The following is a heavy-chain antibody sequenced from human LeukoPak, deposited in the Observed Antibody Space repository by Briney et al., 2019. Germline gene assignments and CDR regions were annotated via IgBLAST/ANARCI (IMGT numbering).Heavy chain of an antibody. Sequence: SETLSLTCTVSGGSISSYYWSWIRQPPGKGLEWIGYIYDSGSTNYNPSLKSRVTISVDTSKNQFSLKLSSVTAADTAVYYCARSGYSWDYYYYMDVWGKGTTVTVSS. CDR2: IYDSGST. CDR1: GGSISSYY. V-gene: IGHV4-59*01. J-gene: IGHJ6*03. D-gene: IGHD3-22*01. CDR3: ARSGYSWDYYYYMDV.